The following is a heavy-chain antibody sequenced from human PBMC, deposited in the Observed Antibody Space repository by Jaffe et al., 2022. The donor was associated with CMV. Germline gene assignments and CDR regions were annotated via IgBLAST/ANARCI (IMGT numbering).Heavy chain of an antibody. V-gene: IGHV4-39*01. CDR2: IYYSGST. Sequence: QLQLQESGPGLVKPSETLSLTCTVSGGSISSSSYYWGWIRQPPGKGLEWIGSIYYSGSTYYNPSLKSRVTISVDTSKNQFSLKLSSVTAADTAVYYCARAAYSSSWTLPEYYFDYWGQGTLVTVSS. CDR1: GGSISSSSYY. J-gene: IGHJ4*02. CDR3: ARAAYSSSWTLPEYYFDY. D-gene: IGHD6-13*01.